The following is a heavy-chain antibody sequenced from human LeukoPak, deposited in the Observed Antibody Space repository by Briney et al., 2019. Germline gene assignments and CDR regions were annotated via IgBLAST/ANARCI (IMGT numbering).Heavy chain of an antibody. CDR3: AKDLYSNFAYYFDY. J-gene: IGHJ4*02. V-gene: IGHV3-9*03. Sequence: GGSLRLSCAASGFTFDDYAMHWVRQAPGKGLEWVSGISWNSGSIDYADSVKGRFTISRDNAKNSLYLQMNSLRAEDMAFYYCAKDLYSNFAYYFDYWGQGTLVTVSS. CDR1: GFTFDDYA. D-gene: IGHD4-11*01. CDR2: ISWNSGSI.